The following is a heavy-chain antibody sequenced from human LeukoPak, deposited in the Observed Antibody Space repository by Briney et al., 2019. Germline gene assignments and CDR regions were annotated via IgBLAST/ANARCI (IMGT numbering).Heavy chain of an antibody. CDR2: ISAGADVI. CDR1: GFSFRDYP. V-gene: IGHV3-23*01. J-gene: IGHJ3*02. CDR3: ASRRDYYDSSGYYYTPSDAFDI. Sequence: PGGSLRLSCEAAGFSFRDYPMGWVRRASGKRLEWVSGISAGADVIFYADPVKGRFTISRDNSKNTLYLQMNSLRAEDTAVYYCASRRDYYDSSGYYYTPSDAFDIWGQGTMVTVSS. D-gene: IGHD3-22*01.